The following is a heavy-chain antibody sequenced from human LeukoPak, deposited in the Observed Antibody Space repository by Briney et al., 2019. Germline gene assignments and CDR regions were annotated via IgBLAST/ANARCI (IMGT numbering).Heavy chain of an antibody. CDR2: ISSNGGST. J-gene: IGHJ4*02. CDR1: GFTFSSYA. D-gene: IGHD3-16*01. Sequence: GGSLRLSCAASGFTFSSYAMHWVRQAPGKGLEYVSAISSNGGSTYYANSVKGRFTISRDNSKNTLYLQMGSLRAEDMAVYYCARGGGDFDYWGQGTLVTVSS. V-gene: IGHV3-64*01. CDR3: ARGGGDFDY.